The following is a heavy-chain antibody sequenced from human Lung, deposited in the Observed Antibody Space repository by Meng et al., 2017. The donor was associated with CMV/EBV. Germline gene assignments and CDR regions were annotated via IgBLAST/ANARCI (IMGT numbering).Heavy chain of an antibody. J-gene: IGHJ6*02. CDR3: AKDWVDIVVVPAADV. V-gene: IGHV3-23*01. Sequence: GESLKISCAASGFTFSSYAMSWVRQAPGKGLEWVSAISGSGGSTYYADSVKGRFTISRDNSKNTLYLQMNSLRAEDTAVYYCAKDWVDIVVVPAADVWGQGPTVTVSS. CDR2: ISGSGGST. D-gene: IGHD2-2*03. CDR1: GFTFSSYA.